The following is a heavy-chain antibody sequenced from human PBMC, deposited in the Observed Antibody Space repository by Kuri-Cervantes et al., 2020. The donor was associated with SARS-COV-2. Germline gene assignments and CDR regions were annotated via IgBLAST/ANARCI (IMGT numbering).Heavy chain of an antibody. D-gene: IGHD2-2*02. J-gene: IGHJ6*03. CDR1: GFTFSNSW. CDR3: TTLASGSVVVPAAITYYYYMDV. Sequence: GESLKISCAASGFTFSNSWMSWVRQAPGKGLEWVGRIKSKTDGGTTDYAAQVKGRFTISRDDSKNTLYMQMNSLKTEDTAVYYCTTLASGSVVVPAAITYYYYMDVWGKGTTVTVSS. V-gene: IGHV3-15*01. CDR2: IKSKTDGGTT.